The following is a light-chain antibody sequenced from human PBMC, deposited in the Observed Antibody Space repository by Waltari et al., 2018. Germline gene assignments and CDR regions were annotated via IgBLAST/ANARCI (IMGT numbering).Light chain of an antibody. J-gene: IGKJ2*01. V-gene: IGKV1-39*01. CDR3: QQTYITPYT. CDR1: QSVSTY. CDR2: SAS. Sequence: QMTQSPSSLPASVGDRVTITCRASQSVSTYLNWYQLRPGKAPKFLIYSASTLHSGVPARFSGSGSETDFTLTIASLQPEDFASYYCQQTYITPYTFGQGTKLEI.